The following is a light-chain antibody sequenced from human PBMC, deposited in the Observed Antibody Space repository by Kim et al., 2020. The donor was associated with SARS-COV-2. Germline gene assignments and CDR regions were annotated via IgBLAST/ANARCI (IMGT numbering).Light chain of an antibody. CDR3: HEYLGTPRT. J-gene: IGKJ1*01. CDR2: STS. CDR1: HRIGSCY. Sequence: SPGERANLPCRASHRIGSCYSAWHEQKPGQAPRLVIYSTSNRAAGIPDRFSCSGSGTDFTLTINRLEPEDLAVYYCHEYLGTPRTFVQGTKVDIK. V-gene: IGKV3-20*01.